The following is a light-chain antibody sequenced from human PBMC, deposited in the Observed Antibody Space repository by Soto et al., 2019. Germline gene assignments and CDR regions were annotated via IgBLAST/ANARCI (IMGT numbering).Light chain of an antibody. Sequence: EIMLAQSPGTLSLSPGERATLSCRASQSVSSNFLAWYQEKPGQAPRLLIYGASKRATSIPDRFSGSGSGTDFTLTISRLEPEDFAVYYCQQRSNWLPITFGQGTRLEIK. CDR2: GAS. J-gene: IGKJ5*01. CDR3: QQRSNWLPIT. CDR1: QSVSSNF. V-gene: IGKV3D-20*02.